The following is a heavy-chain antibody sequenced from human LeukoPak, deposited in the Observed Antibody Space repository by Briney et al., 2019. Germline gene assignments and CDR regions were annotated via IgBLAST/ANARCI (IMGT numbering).Heavy chain of an antibody. D-gene: IGHD3-10*01. J-gene: IGHJ4*02. CDR1: GFTFSSYW. CDR2: INSDGSST. V-gene: IGHV3-74*01. CDR3: ARARYYYGSGSQNRIDY. Sequence: PGGSLRLSCAASGFTFSSYWMHWVRQAPGKGLVWVSRINSDGSSTSYADSVKGRFTISRDNAKNTLYPQMNSLRAEDTAVYYCARARYYYGSGSQNRIDYWGQGTLVTVSS.